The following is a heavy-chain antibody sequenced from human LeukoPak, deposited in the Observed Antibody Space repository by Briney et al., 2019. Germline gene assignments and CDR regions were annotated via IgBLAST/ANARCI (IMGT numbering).Heavy chain of an antibody. CDR3: ARDFWKYYFDGSGSIPSGH. CDR1: GYTFTSYY. D-gene: IGHD3-22*01. CDR2: INPTGGST. J-gene: IGHJ1*01. V-gene: IGHV1-46*01. Sequence: ASVKVSCKASGYTFTSYYMHWVRQAPGQGLEWMGLINPTGGSTGYAQKFQGRVTMTRDMSTSTAYMELRSLRSDDTAVFYCARDFWKYYFDGSGSIPSGHWGQGTLVTVSS.